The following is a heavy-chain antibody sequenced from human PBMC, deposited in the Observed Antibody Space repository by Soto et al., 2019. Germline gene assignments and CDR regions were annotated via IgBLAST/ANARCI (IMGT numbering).Heavy chain of an antibody. J-gene: IGHJ4*01. CDR1: GFTFSSYA. V-gene: IGHV3-23*01. D-gene: IGHD3-9*01. CDR3: ALRKTGRYFHF. Sequence: GGSLRLSCEGSGFTFSSYAMSWVRQAPGKGLEWVSGIGASGTGTYYAECVKGRFITSRVNCEITLHLQMNSLRAEDTAIYYCALRKTGRYFHFWGHGTLVTVSS. CDR2: IGASGTGT.